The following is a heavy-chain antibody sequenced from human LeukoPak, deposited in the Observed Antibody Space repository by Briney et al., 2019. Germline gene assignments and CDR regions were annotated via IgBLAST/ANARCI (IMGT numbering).Heavy chain of an antibody. Sequence: GGTLRLSCAASGFTFSNYGMSWVRQGPGKGLEWVSRVSGSGCRKYYADSVKGRFTISRDNSKNTLSLQMNNLRADDTAVYYCAKSYASGSFYDYWGQGTLVTVSS. CDR3: AKSYASGSFYDY. CDR1: GFTFSNYG. D-gene: IGHD3-10*01. CDR2: VSGSGCRK. J-gene: IGHJ4*02. V-gene: IGHV3-23*01.